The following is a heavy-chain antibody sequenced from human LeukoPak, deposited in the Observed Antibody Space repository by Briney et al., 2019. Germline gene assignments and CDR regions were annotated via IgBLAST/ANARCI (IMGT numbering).Heavy chain of an antibody. V-gene: IGHV3-30*03. CDR3: AREGYYYDSSGYSYYFDS. CDR1: GFTFSNYA. CDR2: ISYDGSSE. D-gene: IGHD3-22*01. J-gene: IGHJ4*02. Sequence: PGRSLRLSCAASGFTFSNYAMHWVRQAPGKGLVWVAVISYDGSSEYYADSVKGRFTISRDNSKMMYLQMNSLRADDTAVYYCAREGYYYDSSGYSYYFDSWGQGTLVTVSS.